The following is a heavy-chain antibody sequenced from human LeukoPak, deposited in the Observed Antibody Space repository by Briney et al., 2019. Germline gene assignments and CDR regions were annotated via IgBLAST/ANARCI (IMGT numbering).Heavy chain of an antibody. CDR2: IDSSSSNI. D-gene: IGHD4-11*01. CDR1: GFAFSIYS. Sequence: GGSLRLSCAASGFAFSIYSMNWVRQAPGKGLEWVSSIDSSSSNINYGDSVKGRFTISRDNSRNTLYLQMNSLRADDTAVYYCAKELDYTTYGYYFDYWGQGTLVTVFS. V-gene: IGHV3-21*04. J-gene: IGHJ4*02. CDR3: AKELDYTTYGYYFDY.